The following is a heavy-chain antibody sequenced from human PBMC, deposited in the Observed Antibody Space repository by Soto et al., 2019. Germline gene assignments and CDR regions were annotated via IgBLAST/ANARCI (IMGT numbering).Heavy chain of an antibody. V-gene: IGHV1-69*12. CDR2: IIPIFGTA. J-gene: IGHJ5*02. CDR1: GGTFSSYA. D-gene: IGHD6-13*01. Sequence: QVQLVQSGAEVKKPGSSVKVSCKASGGTFSSYAISWVRQAPGQGLEWMGGIIPIFGTANYAQTFQGRVTITADESTSTAYMELSSQRSEDTALHSRLRVFPISWYRGRFYPWGQGTLVTVSS. CDR3: LRVFPISWYRGRFYP.